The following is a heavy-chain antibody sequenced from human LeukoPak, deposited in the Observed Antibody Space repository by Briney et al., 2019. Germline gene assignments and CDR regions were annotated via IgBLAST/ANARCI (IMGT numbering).Heavy chain of an antibody. V-gene: IGHV3-23*01. CDR2: IRGGGGGA. Sequence: GGSLRLSCAASGFTFTSYAMNWVRQAPGKGLEWVAVIRGGGGGAIYADAAKGRVTICRDTSKTTLYLQMSTRGVEDTATYYCAKCSASYDNDALDMWGQGTVVIVSS. J-gene: IGHJ3*02. D-gene: IGHD3-10*02. CDR1: GFTFTSYA. CDR3: AKCSASYDNDALDM.